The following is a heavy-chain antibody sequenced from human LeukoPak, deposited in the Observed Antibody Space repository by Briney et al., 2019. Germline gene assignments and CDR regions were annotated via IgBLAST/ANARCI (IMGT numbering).Heavy chain of an antibody. CDR3: ARMRSGYYLVDY. D-gene: IGHD3-22*01. V-gene: IGHV3-21*01. CDR2: ISSSSSYI. CDR1: GFTVSTNY. J-gene: IGHJ4*02. Sequence: GGSLRLSCAASGFTVSTNYMSWVRQAPGKGLEWVSSISSSSSYIYYADSVKGRFTISRDNAKNSLYLQMNSLRAEDTAVYYCARMRSGYYLVDYWGQGTLVTVSS.